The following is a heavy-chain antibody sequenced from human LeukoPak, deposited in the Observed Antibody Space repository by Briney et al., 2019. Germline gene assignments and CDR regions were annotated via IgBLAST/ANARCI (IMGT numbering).Heavy chain of an antibody. CDR2: ISSSGSTI. CDR1: GFTFSDYY. J-gene: IGHJ4*02. D-gene: IGHD3-22*01. Sequence: KPGGSLRLSCAASGFTFSDYYMSWIRQAPGKGLEWVSYISSSGSTIYYADSVKGRSTISRDNAKNSLYLQMNSLRAEDTAVYYCARLARSYYDSSGYYYAVYWGQGTLVTVSS. V-gene: IGHV3-11*01. CDR3: ARLARSYYDSSGYYYAVY.